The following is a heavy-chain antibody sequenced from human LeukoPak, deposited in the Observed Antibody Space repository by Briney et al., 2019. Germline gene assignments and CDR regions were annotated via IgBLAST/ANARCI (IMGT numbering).Heavy chain of an antibody. CDR3: ARDHCGGDCYSDY. Sequence: ASVKVSCKASGYTFTSYYMHWVRQAPGQGLEWMGIINPSGGSTSYAQKCQGRGTMTRDTSTSTVYMKLSSLRSEDTAVYYCARDHCGGDCYSDYWGQGTLVTVSS. CDR2: INPSGGST. CDR1: GYTFTSYY. D-gene: IGHD2-21*02. V-gene: IGHV1-46*01. J-gene: IGHJ4*02.